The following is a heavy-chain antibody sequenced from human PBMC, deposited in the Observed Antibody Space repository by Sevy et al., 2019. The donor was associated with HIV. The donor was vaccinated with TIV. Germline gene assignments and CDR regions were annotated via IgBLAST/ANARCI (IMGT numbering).Heavy chain of an antibody. CDR1: GFTFSSYW. CDR2: IKQDGSEK. V-gene: IGHV3-7*01. D-gene: IGHD5-18*01. Sequence: GGSLRLSCAASGFTFSSYWMTWVRQAPGKGLEWVANIKQDGSEKFYVDSVKGRFTISRDNAKNSLSLQMNSLRAEDTAVYYCARGSGRIQPWCAFDIWGQGTMVTVSS. J-gene: IGHJ3*02. CDR3: ARGSGRIQPWCAFDI.